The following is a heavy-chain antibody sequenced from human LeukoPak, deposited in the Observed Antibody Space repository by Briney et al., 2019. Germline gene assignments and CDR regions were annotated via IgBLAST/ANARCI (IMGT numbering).Heavy chain of an antibody. CDR3: ARRSDLRNWFDP. Sequence: GESLKISCKGSGYSFATYWVAWVRQMPGKGLEWMGNIYPGNSQTTYRPSFEGQVTISADRSISTAYLQWNSLKASDTAMYYCARRSDLRNWFDPWGLGTLVTVSA. V-gene: IGHV5-51*01. CDR1: GYSFATYW. D-gene: IGHD2-21*02. CDR2: IYPGNSQT. J-gene: IGHJ5*02.